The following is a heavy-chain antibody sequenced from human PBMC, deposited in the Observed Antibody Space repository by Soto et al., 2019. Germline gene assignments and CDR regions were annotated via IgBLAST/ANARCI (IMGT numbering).Heavy chain of an antibody. CDR1: GFTFSSYA. CDR2: ISGSGGST. D-gene: IGHD6-6*01. V-gene: IGHV3-23*01. Sequence: EVQLLESGGGLVQPGGSLRLSCAASGFTFSSYAMSWVRRAPVKGLQWVSAISGSGGSTYYADSVKGRFTISRDNSKNTLYLQMNSLRAEDTAVYYCAKDRWYSSSSWGQGTLVTVSS. CDR3: AKDRWYSSSS. J-gene: IGHJ4*02.